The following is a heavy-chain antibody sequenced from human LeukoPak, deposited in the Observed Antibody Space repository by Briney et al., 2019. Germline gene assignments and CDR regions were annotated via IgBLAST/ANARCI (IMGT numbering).Heavy chain of an antibody. Sequence: PGGSLRLSCAASGFTFSSYEMNWVRQAPGKGLEWVSYISSSGSTIYYADSVKGRFTISRDNAKNSLYLQMNSLRAEDTAVYYCAKSRSDSGDHRSYYYYYYMDVWGKGTTVTVSS. D-gene: IGHD4-17*01. CDR1: GFTFSSYE. CDR2: ISSSGSTI. J-gene: IGHJ6*03. CDR3: AKSRSDSGDHRSYYYYYYMDV. V-gene: IGHV3-48*03.